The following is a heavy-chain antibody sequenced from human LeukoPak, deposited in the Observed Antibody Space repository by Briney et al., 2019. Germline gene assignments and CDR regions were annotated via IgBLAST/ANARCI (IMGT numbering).Heavy chain of an antibody. Sequence: PGGSLRRSCAASGLTFSSYAMSWVRQAPGKGLEWVSAIICSGGSTYYAASVKGRSTISRDNSKNTLYLPLSSLRAEDTDVYYCAKDSTQRGRFGETTAFDIWGQGTMVTVSS. CDR3: AKDSTQRGRFGETTAFDI. CDR2: IICSGGST. V-gene: IGHV3-23*01. J-gene: IGHJ3*02. D-gene: IGHD3-10*01. CDR1: GLTFSSYA.